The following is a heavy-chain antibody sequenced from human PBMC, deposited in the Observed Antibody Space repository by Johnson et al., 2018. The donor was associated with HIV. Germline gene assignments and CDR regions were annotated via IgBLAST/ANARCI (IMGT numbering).Heavy chain of an antibody. CDR1: GFTFDDYA. V-gene: IGHV3-30*04. D-gene: IGHD3-10*01. CDR3: ASWPHGSGSYQIDI. J-gene: IGHJ3*02. CDR2: ISYDGSNK. Sequence: QVQLVESGGGLVQPGRSLRLSCAASGFTFDDYAMHWVRQAPGKGLEWVAVISYDGSNKYYADSVKGRFTISRDNSKNTLYLQMNSLRAEDTAVYYCASWPHGSGSYQIDIWGQGTMVTVSS.